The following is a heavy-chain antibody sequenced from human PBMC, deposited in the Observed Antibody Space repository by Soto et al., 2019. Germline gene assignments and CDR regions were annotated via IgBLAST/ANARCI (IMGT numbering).Heavy chain of an antibody. CDR2: IYYSGST. CDR3: ARVRTDRTTVTTYWFDP. Sequence: PSETLSLTCTVSGGSVYSDGYYWGWIRQSPGKGLEWIGYIYYSGSTYYNPSLKSRVTISVDTSKNQFSLKLSSVTAADTAVYYCARVRTDRTTVTTYWFDPWGQGTLVTVSS. J-gene: IGHJ5*02. D-gene: IGHD4-17*01. CDR1: GGSVYSDGYY. V-gene: IGHV4-30-4*08.